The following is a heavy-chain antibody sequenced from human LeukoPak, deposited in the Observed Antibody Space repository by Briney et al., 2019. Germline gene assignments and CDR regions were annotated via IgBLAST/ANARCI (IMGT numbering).Heavy chain of an antibody. J-gene: IGHJ4*02. Sequence: GASVKDSCKASGYTFTSYYMHWVRQAPGQGLEWMGLINPSGGSTSYAQQFQGRVTMTRDTSTSTVYMGLSSLRSEDTVVYYCARGIRKVTSLDYWGQGTLVTVSS. D-gene: IGHD4-17*01. CDR3: ARGIRKVTSLDY. CDR1: GYTFTSYY. CDR2: INPSGGST. V-gene: IGHV1-46*03.